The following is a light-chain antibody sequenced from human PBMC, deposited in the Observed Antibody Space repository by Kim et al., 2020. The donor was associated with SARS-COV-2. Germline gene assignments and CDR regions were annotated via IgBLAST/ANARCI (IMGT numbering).Light chain of an antibody. V-gene: IGLV3-25*03. CDR1: ALPNKQ. CDR3: QSAYGSSTYV. Sequence: VSPGQTARITCSGDALPNKQTYWYQQKSSQAPLLLLYKNSKSPSGIPRRFSCSSSATTVTLTISGVQAEDDADYYCQSAYGSSTYVFGTGTKVTVL. J-gene: IGLJ1*01. CDR2: KNS.